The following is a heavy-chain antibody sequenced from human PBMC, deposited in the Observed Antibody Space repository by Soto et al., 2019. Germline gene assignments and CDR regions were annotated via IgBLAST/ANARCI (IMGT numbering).Heavy chain of an antibody. CDR2: IFSSGST. CDR3: AREGSYSAYNFAHGIQLWSFDF. D-gene: IGHD5-12*01. CDR1: GGSINTFY. Sequence: SSETLSLTCTVSGGSINTFYWGWVRQPAGKGLEWIGRIFSSGSTSFNPSLESRVAMSVDTSKNHFSLNLSSVTAADMAVYYCAREGSYSAYNFAHGIQLWSFDFWGQGALVTVSS. V-gene: IGHV4-4*07. J-gene: IGHJ4*02.